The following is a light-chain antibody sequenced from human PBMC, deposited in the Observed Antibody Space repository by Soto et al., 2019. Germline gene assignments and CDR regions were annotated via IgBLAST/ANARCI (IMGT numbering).Light chain of an antibody. CDR3: QHYQSGHPST. V-gene: IGKV3-20*01. CDR1: QSVSSK. J-gene: IGKJ5*01. CDR2: GAS. Sequence: EIVLTQSPGTLSLSPGERATLSCRASQSVSSKLVWYQQKPGQAPRFLIYGASTRATGIPARFTGSGSETSFTLTISRLEPEDFALYYCQHYQSGHPSTFGQGTRLEIK.